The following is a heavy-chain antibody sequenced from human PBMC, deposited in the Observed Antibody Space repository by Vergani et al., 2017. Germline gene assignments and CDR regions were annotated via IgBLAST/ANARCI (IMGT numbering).Heavy chain of an antibody. V-gene: IGHV3-9*01. CDR2: ISWNSGSI. J-gene: IGHJ4*02. CDR3: AKGELGVPGYYDFWSDPDY. D-gene: IGHD3-3*01. Sequence: EVQLVESGGGLVQPGRSLRLSCAASGFTFDDYAMHWVRQAPGKGLEWVSGISWNSGSIGYADSVKGRFTISRDNAKNSLYLQMNSLRAEDTALYYCAKGELGVPGYYDFWSDPDYWGQGTLVTVSS. CDR1: GFTFDDYA.